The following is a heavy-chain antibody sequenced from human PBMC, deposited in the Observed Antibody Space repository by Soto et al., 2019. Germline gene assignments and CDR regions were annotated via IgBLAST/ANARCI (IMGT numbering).Heavy chain of an antibody. D-gene: IGHD3-10*01. J-gene: IGHJ5*02. V-gene: IGHV4-31*03. Sequence: PSETLSLTSSVSGGNIRSGCYYWSWIRQHPGKGLEWIGYIYYSGSTYYNPSLKSRVTISVDTSKNQFSLKLSSVTAADTAVYYCARVPRSYYGSETNWFDPWGQGTLVTVSS. CDR2: IYYSGST. CDR1: GGNIRSGCYY. CDR3: ARVPRSYYGSETNWFDP.